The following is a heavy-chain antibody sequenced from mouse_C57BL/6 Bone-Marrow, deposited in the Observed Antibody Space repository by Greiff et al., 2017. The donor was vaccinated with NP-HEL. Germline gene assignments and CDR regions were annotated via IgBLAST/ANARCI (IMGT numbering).Heavy chain of an antibody. CDR1: GYTFTSYG. D-gene: IGHD2-1*01. CDR2: IYPRSGNT. J-gene: IGHJ2*01. V-gene: IGHV1-81*01. CDR3: ARRLLCLFDY. Sequence: LVESGAELARPGASVKLSCKASGYTFTSYGISWVKQRTGQGLEWIGEIYPRSGNTYYNEKFKGKATLTADKSSSTAYMELRSLTSEDSAVYFCARRLLCLFDYWGQGTTLTVSS.